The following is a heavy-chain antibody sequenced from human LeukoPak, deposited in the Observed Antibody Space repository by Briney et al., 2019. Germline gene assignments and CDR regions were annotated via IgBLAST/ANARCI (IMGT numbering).Heavy chain of an antibody. Sequence: GGTLRLSRAASGFTFSSYGMHWVRQAPGKGLEWVSAISGSGGSTYYADSVKGRFTISRDNSKNTLYLQMNSLRAEDTAVYYCAKDHIVVVTAIPNFDYWGQGTLVTVSS. D-gene: IGHD2-21*02. V-gene: IGHV3-23*01. CDR1: GFTFSSYG. J-gene: IGHJ4*02. CDR3: AKDHIVVVTAIPNFDY. CDR2: ISGSGGST.